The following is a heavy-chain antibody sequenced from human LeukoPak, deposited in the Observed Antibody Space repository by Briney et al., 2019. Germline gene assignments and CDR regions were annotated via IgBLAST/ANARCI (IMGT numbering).Heavy chain of an antibody. J-gene: IGHJ6*02. CDR1: GFTFDDYA. D-gene: IGHD3-3*01. V-gene: IGHV3-9*01. Sequence: GGSLRLSCAASGFTFDDYAMHWVRQAPGKGLEWVSGISWNSGSIGYADSVKGRFTISRDNAKNSLYLQMDSLRAGDTALYYCAKDTAGYDFWSGYVYHGMDVWGQGTTVTVSS. CDR3: AKDTAGYDFWSGYVYHGMDV. CDR2: ISWNSGSI.